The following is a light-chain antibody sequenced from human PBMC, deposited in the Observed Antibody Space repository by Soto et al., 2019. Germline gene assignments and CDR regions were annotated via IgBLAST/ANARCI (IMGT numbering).Light chain of an antibody. CDR3: QQYGSSLIT. CDR1: QSVSSSY. Sequence: EIVLTQSPGTLSLSPGERATLSCRASQSVSSSYLAWYQQKPGQAPRLLIYGASSRATGIPDRFSGSGSGTDFTLTISSLEPEDSAVYYCQQYGSSLITFGQGTRLEIK. CDR2: GAS. J-gene: IGKJ5*01. V-gene: IGKV3-20*01.